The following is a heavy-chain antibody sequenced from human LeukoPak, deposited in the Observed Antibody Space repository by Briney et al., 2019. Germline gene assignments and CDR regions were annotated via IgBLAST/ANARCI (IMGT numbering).Heavy chain of an antibody. Sequence: SETLSLTCTVSGGSISSYYWSWIRQPPGKGLEWIGSIYYSGSTYYNPSLKSRVTISVDTSKNQFSLKLSSVTAADTAVYYCASGQLVGDYWGQGTLVTVSS. CDR3: ASGQLVGDY. V-gene: IGHV4-59*12. CDR1: GGSISSYY. CDR2: IYYSGST. D-gene: IGHD6-13*01. J-gene: IGHJ4*02.